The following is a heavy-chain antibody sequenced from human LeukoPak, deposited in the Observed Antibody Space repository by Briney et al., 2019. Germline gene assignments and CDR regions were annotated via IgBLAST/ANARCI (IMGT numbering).Heavy chain of an antibody. J-gene: IGHJ4*02. CDR3: ARAPPGMTMGPGDY. Sequence: ASVKVSCKASGYTFGSYGVTWVRQAPGQGLEWMGWISPNNGDIVYALKFQGRVTLTIETSTTTASMEVRSLRSDDTAMYYCARAPPGMTMGPGDYWGQGTLVIVSS. D-gene: IGHD6-13*01. CDR2: ISPNNGDI. V-gene: IGHV1-18*01. CDR1: GYTFGSYG.